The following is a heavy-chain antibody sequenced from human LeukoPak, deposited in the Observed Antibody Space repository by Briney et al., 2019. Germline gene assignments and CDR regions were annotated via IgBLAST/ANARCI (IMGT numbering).Heavy chain of an antibody. Sequence: PGGSLRLSCAASGFTVSSNYMRWVRQAPGKGLEGVSVIYSGGSTYYADSVKGRFTISRDNSKNTLYLQMNSLRAEDTAVYYCASKGGGGYYYYYGMDVWGQGTTVTVSS. CDR2: IYSGGST. V-gene: IGHV3-66*01. CDR3: ASKGGGGYYYYYGMDV. CDR1: GFTVSSNY. D-gene: IGHD2-15*01. J-gene: IGHJ6*02.